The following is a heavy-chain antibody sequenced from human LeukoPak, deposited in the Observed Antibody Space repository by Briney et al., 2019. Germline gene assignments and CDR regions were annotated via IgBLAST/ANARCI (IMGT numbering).Heavy chain of an antibody. CDR1: GGSISSSNW. Sequence: SGTLSLTCAVSGGSISSSNWWSWVRQPPGKGLEWIGEIYHSGSTNFNPSLKSRVTISVDKSKNQFSLKLSSVTAADTAVYYCAGGETGTTYDAFDIWGQGTMVTVSS. D-gene: IGHD1-7*01. V-gene: IGHV4-4*02. CDR3: AGGETGTTYDAFDI. CDR2: IYHSGST. J-gene: IGHJ3*02.